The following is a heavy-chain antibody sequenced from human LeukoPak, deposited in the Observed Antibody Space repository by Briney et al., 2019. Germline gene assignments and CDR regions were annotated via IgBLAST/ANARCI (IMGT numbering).Heavy chain of an antibody. J-gene: IGHJ4*02. CDR1: GGSISSGRYY. Sequence: SQTLSLTCTVSGGSISSGRYYWSWIRQPAGKGLEWIGRIYTSGSTNYNPSLKSRVTISVDTSKNQFSLKLSSVTAADTAVYYCARDSTTTVTIFDYWGQGTLVTVSS. V-gene: IGHV4-61*02. D-gene: IGHD4-17*01. CDR3: ARDSTTTVTIFDY. CDR2: IYTSGST.